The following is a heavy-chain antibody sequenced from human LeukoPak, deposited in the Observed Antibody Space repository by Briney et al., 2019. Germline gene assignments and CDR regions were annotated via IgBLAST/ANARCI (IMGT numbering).Heavy chain of an antibody. Sequence: SQTLSLTCAISGDSVSSNSAAWNWIRQSPSRGLEWLGRTYYRSKWYNDYAVSVKSRITINPDTSKNQFSLQLNSVTPEDTAVYYCARESRGGSSGWTINYYYYHMDVWGKATTVTVSS. D-gene: IGHD6-19*01. CDR3: ARESRGGSSGWTINYYYYHMDV. CDR2: TYYRSKWYN. V-gene: IGHV6-1*01. CDR1: GDSVSSNSAA. J-gene: IGHJ6*03.